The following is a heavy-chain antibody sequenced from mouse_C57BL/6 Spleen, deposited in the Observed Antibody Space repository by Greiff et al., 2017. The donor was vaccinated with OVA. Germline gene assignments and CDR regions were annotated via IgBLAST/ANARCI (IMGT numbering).Heavy chain of an antibody. V-gene: IGHV1-69*01. CDR3: ARRGTLGFDY. J-gene: IGHJ2*01. D-gene: IGHD3-1*01. CDR2: IDPSDSYT. Sequence: QVQLQQPGAELVMPGASVKLSCTASGYTFTSYWMHWVKQRPGQGLEWIGEIDPSDSYTNYNQKFKGKSTLTVDKSSSTAYMQLSSLTSEDAAVYYWARRGTLGFDYWGQGTTLTVSS. CDR1: GYTFTSYW.